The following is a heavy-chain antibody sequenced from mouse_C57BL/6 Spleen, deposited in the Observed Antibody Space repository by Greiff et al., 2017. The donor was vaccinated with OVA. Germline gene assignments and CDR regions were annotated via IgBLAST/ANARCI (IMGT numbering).Heavy chain of an antibody. V-gene: IGHV3-5*01. CDR3: ARDRSYGSSYGDYYAMDY. J-gene: IGHJ4*01. CDR1: GISITTGNYR. CDR2: IYYSGTI. D-gene: IGHD1-1*01. Sequence: DVQLQESGPGLVKPSQTVFLTCTVTGISITTGNYRWSWIRQFPGNKLEWIGYIYYSGTITYNPSLTSRTTITRDTPKNQFFLEMNSLTAEDTATYYCARDRSYGSSYGDYYAMDYWGQGTSVTVSS.